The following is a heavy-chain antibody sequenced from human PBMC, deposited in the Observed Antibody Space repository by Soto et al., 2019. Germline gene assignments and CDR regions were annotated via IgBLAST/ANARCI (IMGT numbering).Heavy chain of an antibody. CDR1: GDSISSSY. V-gene: IGHV4-59*01. CDR3: ARHSGSYDFDS. D-gene: IGHD1-26*01. CDR2: IDYSGST. J-gene: IGHJ4*02. Sequence: LSLTCSVSGDSISSSYWSWIRQPPGKGLEWIAYIDYSGSTHPNPSLKSRVTMSLDTSKNQFSLKLSSVTASDTAVYFCARHSGSYDFDSWGQGTLVTVSS.